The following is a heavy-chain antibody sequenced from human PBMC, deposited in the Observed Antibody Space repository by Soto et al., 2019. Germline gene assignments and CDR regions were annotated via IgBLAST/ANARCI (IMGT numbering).Heavy chain of an antibody. CDR3: AKDCFGSCYSRMDV. Sequence: PGGSLRLSCAASGFTFSSHAMSWVRQAPGKGLEWVSAISGSGGSTYYADSVKGRFTISRDNSKNTLYLQMNSLRAEDTAVYYCAKDCFGSCYSRMDVWGQGTTVTVSS. J-gene: IGHJ6*02. V-gene: IGHV3-23*01. CDR1: GFTFSSHA. D-gene: IGHD2-15*01. CDR2: ISGSGGST.